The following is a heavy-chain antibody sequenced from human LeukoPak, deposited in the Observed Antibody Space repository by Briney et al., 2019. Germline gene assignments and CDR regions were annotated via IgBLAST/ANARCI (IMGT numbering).Heavy chain of an antibody. V-gene: IGHV4-61*01. CDR1: GGSVNSGTYY. J-gene: IGHJ4*02. CDR2: IYYSGST. CDR3: ASLPGGLGFDY. Sequence: SETLSHTCTVSGGSVNSGTYYWSWIRQPPGKGLEWIGFIYYSGSTNYNPSLKSRVTISVDTSKNQFSLKLSSVTAADTAVYYCASLPGGLGFDYWGQGTLVTVSS. D-gene: IGHD3-10*01.